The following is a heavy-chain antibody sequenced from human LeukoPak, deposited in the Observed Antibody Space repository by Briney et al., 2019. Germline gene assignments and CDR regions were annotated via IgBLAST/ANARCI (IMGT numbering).Heavy chain of an antibody. V-gene: IGHV3-48*01. CDR3: AKDRNSNYDLAFDY. Sequence: PGGSLRLSCAASGFNFSIYSMNWVRQAPGKGLEWVSYITRSSTTIYYADSVKGRFTISRDNAKNSLYLQMNSLRAEDTAVYYCAKDRNSNYDLAFDYWGQGTLVTVSS. CDR1: GFNFSIYS. D-gene: IGHD4-11*01. CDR2: ITRSSTTI. J-gene: IGHJ4*02.